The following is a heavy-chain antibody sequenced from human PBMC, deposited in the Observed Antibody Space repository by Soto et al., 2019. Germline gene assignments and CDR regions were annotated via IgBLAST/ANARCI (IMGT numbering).Heavy chain of an antibody. J-gene: IGHJ4*02. V-gene: IGHV3-21*01. CDR2: ISSSSSYI. CDR1: GFTFSSYS. D-gene: IGHD2-2*02. Sequence: GGSLRLSCAASGFTFSSYSMNWVRQAPGKGLEWVSSISSSSSYIYYADSVKGRFTISRDNAKNSLYLQMNSLRAEDTAVYYCARRAFKEYQLLYSDYWGQGTLVTVSS. CDR3: ARRAFKEYQLLYSDY.